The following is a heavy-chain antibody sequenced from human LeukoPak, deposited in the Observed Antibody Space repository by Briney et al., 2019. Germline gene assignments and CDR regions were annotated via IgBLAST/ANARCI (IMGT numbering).Heavy chain of an antibody. Sequence: GGSLRLSCAASGFTFDDYATHWVRQAPGKGLEWVSGISWNSGSIGYADSVKGRFTISRDNAKNSLYLQMNSLRAEDTALYYCAKADGYYYDSSGKLNYWGQGTLVTVSS. D-gene: IGHD3-22*01. J-gene: IGHJ4*02. V-gene: IGHV3-9*01. CDR2: ISWNSGSI. CDR1: GFTFDDYA. CDR3: AKADGYYYDSSGKLNY.